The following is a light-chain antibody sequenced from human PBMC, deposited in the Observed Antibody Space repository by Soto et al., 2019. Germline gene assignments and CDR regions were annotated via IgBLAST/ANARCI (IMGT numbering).Light chain of an antibody. CDR2: GAS. J-gene: IGKJ3*01. CDR1: QSVSSN. CDR3: QQYDNGPVT. V-gene: IGKV3-15*01. Sequence: ETEVTQSPATLSVSPGEGTTLSCKASQSVSSNVAWYQQKPGQAPRLLIYGASTRATGIPARFSGSGSGTDFTLTISSLQSEDFAVYYCQQYDNGPVTFGQGTKVDIK.